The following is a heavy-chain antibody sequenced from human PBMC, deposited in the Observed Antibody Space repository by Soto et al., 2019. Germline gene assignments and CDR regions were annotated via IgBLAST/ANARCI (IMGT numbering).Heavy chain of an antibody. D-gene: IGHD3-10*01. CDR3: ARYDYGSGNDYNIDY. J-gene: IGHJ4*02. Sequence: SETLSLTCAVSGGYITSTNWWSWVRQSPGKGLEWIGEIHHGGSTNYNPSLQTRVTISVDNSKNQFSLKLNSVTAADTAVYFCARYDYGSGNDYNIDYWGQGTLVTVSS. CDR1: GGYITSTNW. CDR2: IHHGGST. V-gene: IGHV4-4*02.